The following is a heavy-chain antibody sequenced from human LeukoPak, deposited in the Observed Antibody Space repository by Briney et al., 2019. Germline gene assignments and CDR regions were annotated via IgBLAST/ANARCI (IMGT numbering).Heavy chain of an antibody. J-gene: IGHJ3*02. CDR2: MDADGSNT. CDR1: GFTVSSNY. D-gene: IGHD5-12*01. CDR3: AKWKWIRIYDAFDI. Sequence: PGGSLRLSCAASGFTVSSNYMSWVRQAPGKGLEWVSRMDADGSNTHYVDSVKGRFTISRDNAKDTLYLQMNSLRAEDTAVYYCAKWKWIRIYDAFDIWGQGTMVTVSS. V-gene: IGHV3-53*01.